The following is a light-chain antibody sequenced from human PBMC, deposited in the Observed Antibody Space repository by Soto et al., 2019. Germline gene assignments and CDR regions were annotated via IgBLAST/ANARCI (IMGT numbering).Light chain of an antibody. CDR3: QHYSNWPPWT. J-gene: IGKJ1*01. V-gene: IGKV3-15*01. Sequence: EIVMTQSPATLSVSPGERATLSCRASQSVSSNLAWYQQKPGQAPRLLIYGASTRATGIPARFSGSGSGTESTLTISSLQSEDFAVYYCQHYSNWPPWTFGQGTKVDXK. CDR2: GAS. CDR1: QSVSSN.